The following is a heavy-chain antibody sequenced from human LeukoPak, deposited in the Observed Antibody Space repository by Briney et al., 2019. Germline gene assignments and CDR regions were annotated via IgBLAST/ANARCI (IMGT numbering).Heavy chain of an antibody. CDR2: ISAYNGNR. CDR3: PRDQPRRWFDP. Sequence: ASVKVSCKASGYTFTSYGISWVRQAPGQGLEWMGWISAYNGNRNYAQKFQGRVTMTTDTSTSTAYMELRSLRSDDTAVYYCPRDQPRRWFDPWGQGTLVTVSS. V-gene: IGHV1-18*01. J-gene: IGHJ5*02. CDR1: GYTFTSYG.